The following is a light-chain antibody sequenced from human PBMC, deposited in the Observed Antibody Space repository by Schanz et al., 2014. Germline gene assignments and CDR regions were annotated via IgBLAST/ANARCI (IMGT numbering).Light chain of an antibody. CDR1: SSDVGGYNY. CDR3: SSFTSTTTWV. V-gene: IGLV2-8*01. J-gene: IGLJ3*02. Sequence: QSVLTQPPSASGSPGQSVTISCTGTSSDVGGYNYVSWYQQHPGKAPKLMIYDVSKRPSGVPDRFSGSKSGNTASLTISGLQAEDESDYYCSSFTSTTTWVFGGGTKLTV. CDR2: DVS.